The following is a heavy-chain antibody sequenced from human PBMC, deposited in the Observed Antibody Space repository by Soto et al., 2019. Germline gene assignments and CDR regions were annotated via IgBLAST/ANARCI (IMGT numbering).Heavy chain of an antibody. V-gene: IGHV1-8*01. Sequence: QLVQSGAEVKKPGASVKVSCKASGYTYTSYDIDRVRQATGQGLEWMGWMNPNGGNTGYAQKVQGRVTMTRNTSISTAYMELSSLRSEDTAVYYCARERKGMDVWGQGTTVTVSS. CDR2: MNPNGGNT. J-gene: IGHJ6*02. CDR3: ARERKGMDV. CDR1: GYTYTSYD.